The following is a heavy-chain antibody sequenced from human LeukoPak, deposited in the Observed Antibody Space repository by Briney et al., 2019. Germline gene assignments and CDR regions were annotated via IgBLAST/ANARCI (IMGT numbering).Heavy chain of an antibody. Sequence: GGSLRLSCAASGFLFSSFEMNWVRQAPGKGLECVSFIYSDGTTYYADSVRGRFTISRDNSKNTLYLQMNSLRAEDTAVYYCARRERRGYTYGRGTLDIWGQGTMVTVSS. J-gene: IGHJ3*02. CDR3: ARRERRGYTYGRGTLDI. D-gene: IGHD5-18*01. CDR2: IYSDGTT. CDR1: GFLFSSFE. V-gene: IGHV3-66*01.